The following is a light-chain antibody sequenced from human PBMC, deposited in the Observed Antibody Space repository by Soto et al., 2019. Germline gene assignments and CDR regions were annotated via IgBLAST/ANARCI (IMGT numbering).Light chain of an antibody. CDR2: EVS. CDR3: SSYTRTSTLV. V-gene: IGLV2-14*01. J-gene: IGLJ2*01. CDR1: SSDVGDYNY. Sequence: QSALAQPASVSGSPGQSITISCTGTSSDVGDYNYVSWYQQHSSKAPKLIIYEVSNRPSGVSNRFSGSKSGNTASLIISGLQAEDEADYYCSSYTRTSTLVFGGGTKVTVL.